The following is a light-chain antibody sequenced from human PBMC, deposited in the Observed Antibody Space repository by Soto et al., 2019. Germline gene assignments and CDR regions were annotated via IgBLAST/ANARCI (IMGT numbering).Light chain of an antibody. CDR2: GAS. Sequence: EIVLTQSPGTLSLSPGERATLSCRASQSVSSSYLAWYQQKPGQAPRLLIYGASSRATGIPDRFSGSGSGTEFTLPISSLQSEDFAVYYCKQYKEWPPFTFGQGTRLEI. CDR3: KQYKEWPPFT. V-gene: IGKV3-20*01. J-gene: IGKJ5*01. CDR1: QSVSSSY.